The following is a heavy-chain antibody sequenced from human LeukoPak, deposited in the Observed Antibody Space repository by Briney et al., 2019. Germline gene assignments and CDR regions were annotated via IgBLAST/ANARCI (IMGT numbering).Heavy chain of an antibody. CDR3: ATGNLRGVSNWFDP. CDR2: FDPEDGET. J-gene: IGHJ5*02. Sequence: ASVKVSCKVSGYTLTELSMHWVRQAPGKGLEWMGGFDPEDGETIYAQKFQGRVTMTEDTSTDTAYMELSSLRPEDTAVYYCATGNLRGVSNWFDPWGQGALVTVSS. CDR1: GYTLTELS. D-gene: IGHD3-10*01. V-gene: IGHV1-24*01.